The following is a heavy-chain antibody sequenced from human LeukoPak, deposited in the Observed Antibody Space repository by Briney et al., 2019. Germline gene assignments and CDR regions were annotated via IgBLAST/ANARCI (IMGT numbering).Heavy chain of an antibody. J-gene: IGHJ6*02. Sequence: GASVKVSCKASGYTFTSYGISWVRQAPGQGLEWMGWISAYNGNTNYAQKLQGRVTMTTDTSTSTAYMELRSLRSDDTAVYYCARDGYYDFWSGYPSYYYGMDVWGQGTTVTVPS. D-gene: IGHD3-3*01. V-gene: IGHV1-18*01. CDR1: GYTFTSYG. CDR3: ARDGYYDFWSGYPSYYYGMDV. CDR2: ISAYNGNT.